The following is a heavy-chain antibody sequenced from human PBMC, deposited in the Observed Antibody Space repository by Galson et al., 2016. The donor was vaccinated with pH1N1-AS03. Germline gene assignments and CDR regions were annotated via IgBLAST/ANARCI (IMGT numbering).Heavy chain of an antibody. CDR2: IKQDATEK. V-gene: IGHV3-7*01. CDR1: GFTFSTYW. J-gene: IGHJ3*01. CDR3: ARFAWATSGDDAFDV. Sequence: SLRLSCAASGFTFSTYWMSWVRQAPGKGLERVANIKQDATEKYYVDSVKGRFTISRDNAEKSLYLQMDSLRLEDTASYYCARFAWATSGDDAFDVWGQGTLVTVSS. D-gene: IGHD3-10*01.